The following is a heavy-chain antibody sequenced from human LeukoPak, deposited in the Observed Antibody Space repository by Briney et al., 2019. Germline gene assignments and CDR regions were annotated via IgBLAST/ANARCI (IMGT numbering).Heavy chain of an antibody. D-gene: IGHD3-10*01. Sequence: GGSLRLSCAASGFTFSNAWMSWVRQAPGKGLEWVGRIKSKTDGGTTDYAAPVKGRFTISRDDSKDTLYLQMNSLKTEDTAVYYCTTGPLLWFGPDGDYWGQGTLVTVSS. CDR1: GFTFSNAW. V-gene: IGHV3-15*01. CDR2: IKSKTDGGTT. CDR3: TTGPLLWFGPDGDY. J-gene: IGHJ4*02.